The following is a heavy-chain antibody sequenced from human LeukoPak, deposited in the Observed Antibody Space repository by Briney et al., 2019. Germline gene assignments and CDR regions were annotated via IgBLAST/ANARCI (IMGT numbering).Heavy chain of an antibody. J-gene: IGHJ4*02. Sequence: GESLKISCKGSGYNFIRYWIGWVRQMPGKGLEWMGSIYPGDSDTRYSPSFQGQVTISADKSISTAYLQWSSLKASDTAMYYCARHSNYYDSSGYCDYWGQGTLVTVSS. CDR2: IYPGDSDT. D-gene: IGHD3-22*01. V-gene: IGHV5-51*01. CDR3: ARHSNYYDSSGYCDY. CDR1: GYNFIRYW.